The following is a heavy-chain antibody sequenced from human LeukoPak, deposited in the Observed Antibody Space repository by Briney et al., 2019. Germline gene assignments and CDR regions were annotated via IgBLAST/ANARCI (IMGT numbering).Heavy chain of an antibody. J-gene: IGHJ6*03. V-gene: IGHV4-4*07. CDR1: GGSISSYY. CDR3: ARGIYCSSTTCYYYYYYMDV. CDR2: IYTSGST. Sequence: PSETLSLTCTVSGGSISSYYWSWIRQPAGKGLEWIGRIYTSGSTNYNPSLKSRVTMSLDTSKNQFSLKLSSVTAADTAVYYCARGIYCSSTTCYYYYYYMDVWGKGTTVTVSS. D-gene: IGHD2-2*01.